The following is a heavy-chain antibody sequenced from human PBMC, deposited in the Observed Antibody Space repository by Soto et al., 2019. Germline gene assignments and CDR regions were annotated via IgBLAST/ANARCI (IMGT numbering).Heavy chain of an antibody. D-gene: IGHD6-19*01. CDR3: ARIPQIAVAGTRFGYFDL. Sequence: PGGSLRLSCAASGFSFTTYVMHWVRQAPGKGLEWVAVISHDGSYKYYGDAVKGRFTISRDNSKNTLYLQMNSLGAEDTAVYYCARIPQIAVAGTRFGYFDLWGRGTLVTVS. CDR2: ISHDGSYK. CDR1: GFSFTTYV. V-gene: IGHV3-30*03. J-gene: IGHJ2*01.